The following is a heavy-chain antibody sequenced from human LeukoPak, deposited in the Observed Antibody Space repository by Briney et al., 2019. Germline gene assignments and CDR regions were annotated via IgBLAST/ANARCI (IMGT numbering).Heavy chain of an antibody. CDR3: ATLRGASTAVFDS. CDR2: IHESGAT. D-gene: IGHD2-21*02. CDR1: GGSISYDY. J-gene: IGHJ4*02. V-gene: IGHV4-59*08. Sequence: SGTLSLTCTVPGGSISYDYWTWIRQSPGKRLEWIGYIHESGATNDSPSLNSRITISVDTSKNQFSLKLSSVTAADTALYYCATLRGASTAVFDSWGQGTLVTVSS.